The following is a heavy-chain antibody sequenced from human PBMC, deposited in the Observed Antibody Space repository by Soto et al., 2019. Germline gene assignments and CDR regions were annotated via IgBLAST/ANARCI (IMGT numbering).Heavy chain of an antibody. CDR1: GGSISSGDYY. CDR3: ARVLATLTDCFDY. J-gene: IGHJ4*02. Sequence: QVQLQESGPGLVKPSQTLSLTCTVSGGSISSGDYYWSWIRQPPGKGLEWIGYIYYGGSTYYNPSLKSRVTISVDTPQNQFSLKLSAGPAAVTAVYYCARVLATLTDCFDYWGQGTLVTVSS. V-gene: IGHV4-30-4*01. D-gene: IGHD5-12*01. CDR2: IYYGGST.